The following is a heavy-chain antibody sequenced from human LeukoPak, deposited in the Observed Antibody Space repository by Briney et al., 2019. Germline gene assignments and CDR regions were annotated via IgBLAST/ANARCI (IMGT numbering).Heavy chain of an antibody. CDR3: VRHGLGSSWFGFDN. CDR2: IYPGDSVP. J-gene: IGHJ4*02. V-gene: IGHV5-51*01. Sequence: GESLKISCKGSGYTFTTYWIGWVRQMPGKRLERMGIIYPGDSVPRYSPSFQGQVTISADRSINTAFLQWSRLKASDSAMYYCVRHGLGSSWFGFDNWGQGTLVTVSS. D-gene: IGHD6-13*01. CDR1: GYTFTTYW.